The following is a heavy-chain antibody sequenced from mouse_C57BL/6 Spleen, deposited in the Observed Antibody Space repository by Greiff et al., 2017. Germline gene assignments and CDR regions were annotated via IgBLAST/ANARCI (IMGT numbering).Heavy chain of an antibody. D-gene: IGHD2-1*01. CDR2: ISGGGGNT. J-gene: IGHJ2*01. CDR1: GFTFSSYT. CDR3: ARRGGNYGDFDY. Sequence: DVMLVESGGGLVKPGGSLKLSCAASGFTFSSYTMSWVRQTPEKRLEWVATISGGGGNTYYPDSVKGRFTISRDNAKNTLYLQMSSLRSEDTALYYCARRGGNYGDFDYWGQGTTLTVSS. V-gene: IGHV5-9*01.